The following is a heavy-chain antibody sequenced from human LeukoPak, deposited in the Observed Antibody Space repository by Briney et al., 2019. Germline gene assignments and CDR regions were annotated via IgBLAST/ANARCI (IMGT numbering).Heavy chain of an antibody. CDR3: ARYYYDSSGYYYYYYGMDV. CDR2: ISGSGGST. J-gene: IGHJ6*02. CDR1: GFTFSSYA. Sequence: GGSLRLSCAASGFTFSSYAMSWVRQAPGKGLEWVSAISGSGGSTYYADSVKGRSTISRDNSKNTLYLQMNSLRAEDTAVYYCARYYYDSSGYYYYYYGMDVWGQGTTVTVSS. D-gene: IGHD3-22*01. V-gene: IGHV3-23*01.